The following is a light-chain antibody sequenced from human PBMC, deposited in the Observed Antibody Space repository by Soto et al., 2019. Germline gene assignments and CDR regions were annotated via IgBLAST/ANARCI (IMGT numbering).Light chain of an antibody. J-gene: IGKJ5*01. CDR2: GAS. CDR1: QSVSSTY. Sequence: EIVLTQSPGTLSLSPGERATLSCRASQSVSSTYLAWYQQKPGQAPRLLIYGASSRATGIPDRFSGSGSGTDFTLTISRLEPEDFAVYYCHQYGSSPPITFGQGTLPEVK. CDR3: HQYGSSPPIT. V-gene: IGKV3-20*01.